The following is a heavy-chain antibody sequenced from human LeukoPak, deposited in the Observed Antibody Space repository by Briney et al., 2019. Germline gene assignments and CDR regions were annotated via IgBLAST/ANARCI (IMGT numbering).Heavy chain of an antibody. Sequence: PSETLSLTCTVSGGSINSYYWSWIRQPPGKGLEWIGYIYYSGSTNYNPSLKSRVTISVDTSKNQFSLKLSSVTAADTAVYYCARGEYSYGYDYYYMDVWGKGTTVTVSS. CDR1: GGSINSYY. CDR2: IYYSGST. V-gene: IGHV4-59*01. J-gene: IGHJ6*03. CDR3: ARGEYSYGYDYYYMDV. D-gene: IGHD5-18*01.